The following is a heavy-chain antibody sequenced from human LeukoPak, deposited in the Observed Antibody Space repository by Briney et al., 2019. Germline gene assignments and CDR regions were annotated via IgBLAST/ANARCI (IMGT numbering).Heavy chain of an antibody. CDR1: GFTFNYYA. Sequence: PGGSLRLSCAAYGFTFNYYAMSWVRQAPGKGREWVSGISDNEGSTYYTDSVKGRFTISRDNTKNTVYLQMNNLRPDDTAVYFCARHDSFIPYWGQGTLVTVSS. V-gene: IGHV3-23*01. J-gene: IGHJ4*02. D-gene: IGHD5-18*01. CDR2: ISDNEGST. CDR3: ARHDSFIPY.